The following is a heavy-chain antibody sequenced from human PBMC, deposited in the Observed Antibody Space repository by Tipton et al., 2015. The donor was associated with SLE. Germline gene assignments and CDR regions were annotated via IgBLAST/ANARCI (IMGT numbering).Heavy chain of an antibody. Sequence: TLSLTCTVSGGSISSGGYYWSWIRQHPGKGLEWIGYIYYSGSTYYNPSLKSRVTISVDTSKNQFSLKLSSVTAADTAVYYCASGRSRLGYYDFWSGPRAFDYWGQGTLVTVSS. CDR2: IYYSGST. CDR3: ASGRSRLGYYDFWSGPRAFDY. V-gene: IGHV4-31*03. D-gene: IGHD3-3*01. CDR1: GGSISSGGYY. J-gene: IGHJ4*02.